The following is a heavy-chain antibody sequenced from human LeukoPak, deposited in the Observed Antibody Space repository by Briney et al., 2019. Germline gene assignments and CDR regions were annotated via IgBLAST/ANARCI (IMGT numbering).Heavy chain of an antibody. CDR3: ARVMYNWFDP. CDR1: RYTFTAYD. Sequence: GASVKVSSTASRYTFTAYDMHCVRQAPGQGLEWMGWINPNSGGTNYAQKFQGRVTMTRDTSISTAYMELSRLRSDDTAVYYCARVMYNWFDPWGQGTLVTVSS. J-gene: IGHJ5*02. V-gene: IGHV1-2*02. D-gene: IGHD2-8*01. CDR2: INPNSGGT.